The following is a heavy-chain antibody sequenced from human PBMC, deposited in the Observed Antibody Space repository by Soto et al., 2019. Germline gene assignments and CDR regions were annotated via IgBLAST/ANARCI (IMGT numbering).Heavy chain of an antibody. V-gene: IGHV1-18*01. D-gene: IGHD6-13*01. CDR1: GYTFTSYG. CDR3: ARGQQQLGTRDYGMDG. J-gene: IGHJ6*02. CDR2: ISAYNGNT. Sequence: QVQLVQSGAEVKKPGASVKVSCKASGYTFTSYGISWVRQAPGQGLEWMGWISAYNGNTNYAQKLQGRVTMTTDTSSRTAYMERRSLRSDDKAVYYCARGQQQLGTRDYGMDGWGQGTTVTVSS.